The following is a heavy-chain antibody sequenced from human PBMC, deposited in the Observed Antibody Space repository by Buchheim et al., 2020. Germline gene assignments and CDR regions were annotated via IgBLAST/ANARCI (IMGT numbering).Heavy chain of an antibody. V-gene: IGHV3-23*01. CDR3: AKRGGNGCVDS. CDR1: GFTFTSYG. CDR2: ISGSGGST. D-gene: IGHD4-23*01. J-gene: IGHJ5*01. Sequence: EVQLLESGGGLVQPGGSLRLSCAASGFTFTSYGMSWVRQAPGKGLEWVSTISGSGGSTYSADSVKGRFTISSDNSKNTLFLQMNSLRIEDTAIYYCAKRGGNGCVDSWGQGTL.